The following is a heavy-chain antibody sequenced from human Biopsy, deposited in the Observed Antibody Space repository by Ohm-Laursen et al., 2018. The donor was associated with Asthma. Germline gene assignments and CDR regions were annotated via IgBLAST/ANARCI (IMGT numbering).Heavy chain of an antibody. J-gene: IGHJ5*02. Sequence: SLRLSCAASGFAFSSYWMSWVRQAPGKGLEWVANIKQDGSEKYYVDSVKGRFTISRNNAKNSLYLQMNSLRAEDTAVYYCARDTRPNWFDPWGQGTLVTVSS. CDR1: GFAFSSYW. D-gene: IGHD3-3*01. CDR3: ARDTRPNWFDP. V-gene: IGHV3-7*05. CDR2: IKQDGSEK.